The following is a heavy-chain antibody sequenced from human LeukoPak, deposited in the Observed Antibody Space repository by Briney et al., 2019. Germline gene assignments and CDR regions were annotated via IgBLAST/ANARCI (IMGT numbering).Heavy chain of an antibody. Sequence: GRSLRLSCAASGFTFSSYGMHWVRQAPGKGLEWVSYISSSGSTIYYADSMEGRFTISRDNVKKSLYLQMNSLRAEDTATYYCARDTAAAPYFDYWGQGTLVTVSS. CDR3: ARDTAAAPYFDY. V-gene: IGHV3-48*01. CDR1: GFTFSSYG. D-gene: IGHD6-13*01. J-gene: IGHJ4*02. CDR2: ISSSGSTI.